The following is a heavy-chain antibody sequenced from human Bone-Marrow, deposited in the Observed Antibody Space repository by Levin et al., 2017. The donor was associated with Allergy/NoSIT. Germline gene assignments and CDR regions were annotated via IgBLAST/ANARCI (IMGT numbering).Heavy chain of an antibody. CDR2: IYYSGNT. CDR3: VRGSTWSWYFDL. J-gene: IGHJ2*01. Sequence: NPSETLSLTCTVSGGSISNYYWNWIRESPGKGLEWVGCIYYSGNTDYNPSLKSRVTISVDTSKNQFSLKLSSVTAADTAVYYCVRGSTWSWYFDLWGRGTLVTVSS. CDR1: GGSISNYY. V-gene: IGHV4-59*01. D-gene: IGHD1-1*01.